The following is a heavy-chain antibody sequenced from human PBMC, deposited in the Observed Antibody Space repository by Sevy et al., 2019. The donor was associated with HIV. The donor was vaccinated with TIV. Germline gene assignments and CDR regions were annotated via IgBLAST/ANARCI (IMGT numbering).Heavy chain of an antibody. CDR3: ARDFTIFGVVSWIDY. V-gene: IGHV3-21*04. CDR2: ISDDSRYI. J-gene: IGHJ5*01. D-gene: IGHD3-3*01. Sequence: GGSLRLSCAASGFNFRTYSMNWVRQAPGKGLEWLSSISDDSRYIYYSDSVKGRFTISRANAKNLLFLQMNNLRVEDTALYYCARDFTIFGVVSWIDYWGQGNLVTVSS. CDR1: GFNFRTYS.